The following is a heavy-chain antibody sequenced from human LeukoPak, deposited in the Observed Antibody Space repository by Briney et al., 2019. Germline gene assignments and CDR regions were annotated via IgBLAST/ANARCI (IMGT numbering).Heavy chain of an antibody. D-gene: IGHD6-19*01. V-gene: IGHV3-23*01. J-gene: IGHJ4*02. CDR3: AITPPAVAGTDY. CDR2: LSGTGGST. Sequence: GGSLRLSCAASGFTFSNYAMSWVRQAPGKGLEWVSTLSGTGGSTYYADSVKGRLTISRDNSKNTLYLQVSSLRAEDTAVYYCAITPPAVAGTDYWGQGTLVTVSS. CDR1: GFTFSNYA.